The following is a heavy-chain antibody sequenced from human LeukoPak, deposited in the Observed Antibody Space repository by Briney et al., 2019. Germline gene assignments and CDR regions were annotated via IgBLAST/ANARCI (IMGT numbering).Heavy chain of an antibody. CDR2: INHSGST. CDR1: GGSFSGYY. Sequence: PSETLSLTCAVYGGSFSGYYWSWIRQPPGKGLEWIGQINHSGSTNYNPSLKSRVTISVDTSKNQFSLKLSFVTAADTAVYYCARGKSFGRRFLFDYWGQGTLVTVSS. J-gene: IGHJ4*02. D-gene: IGHD3-16*01. CDR3: ARGKSFGRRFLFDY. V-gene: IGHV4-34*01.